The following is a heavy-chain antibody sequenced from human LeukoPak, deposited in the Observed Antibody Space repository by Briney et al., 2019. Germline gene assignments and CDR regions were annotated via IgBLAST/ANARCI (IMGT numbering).Heavy chain of an antibody. CDR1: GFTFDDYA. J-gene: IGHJ6*02. D-gene: IGHD3-22*01. Sequence: GGSLRLSCAASGFTFDDYAMHWVRQAPGKGLEWVSGISWNSGSIGYADSVKGRFTISRDNSKNTLYLQMNSLRAEDTAVYYCARGSYTMIVVSYYYGMDVWGQGTTVTVSS. CDR2: ISWNSGSI. V-gene: IGHV3-9*01. CDR3: ARGSYTMIVVSYYYGMDV.